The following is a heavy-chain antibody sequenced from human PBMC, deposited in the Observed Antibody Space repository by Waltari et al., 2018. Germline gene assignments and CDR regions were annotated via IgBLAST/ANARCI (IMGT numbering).Heavy chain of an antibody. V-gene: IGHV3-7*01. D-gene: IGHD6-13*01. CDR3: ARFPFRDIAATST. J-gene: IGHJ4*02. Sequence: EVQLVESGGGLVQSGDSLRLSCAASGFSFSSYWMNWVRQTPGKGLEWVANIKEDGGEKYYVDSVKGRFTISRDNAKNSLYLQMNSLRVEDTAVYFCARFPFRDIAATSTWGQGTLVTVSS. CDR2: IKEDGGEK. CDR1: GFSFSSYW.